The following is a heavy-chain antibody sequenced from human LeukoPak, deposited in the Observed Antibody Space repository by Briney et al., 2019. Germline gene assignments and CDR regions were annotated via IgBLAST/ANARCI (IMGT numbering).Heavy chain of an antibody. CDR1: GYTFTSYG. J-gene: IGHJ5*01. CDR2: ISAYNGNT. CDR3: ARDVLRYFDWLLPDPRRFDS. D-gene: IGHD3-9*01. V-gene: IGHV1-18*01. Sequence: ASVKVSCKASGYTFTSYGISWVRQAPGQGLEWMGWISAYNGNTNYAQKLQGRVTMTTDTSTSTAYMELRSLRSDDTAVYYCARDVLRYFDWLLPDPRRFDSWGQGTLVTVSS.